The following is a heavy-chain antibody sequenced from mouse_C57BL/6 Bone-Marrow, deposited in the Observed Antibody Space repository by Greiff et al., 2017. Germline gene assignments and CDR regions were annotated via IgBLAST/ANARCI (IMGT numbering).Heavy chain of an antibody. V-gene: IGHV14-4*01. CDR2: IDPENGDT. CDR1: GFNIKDDY. CDR3: TTRVYYGSSYWYFDV. D-gene: IGHD1-1*01. Sequence: EVQGVESGAELVRPGASVKLSCTASGFNIKDDYMHWVKQRPEQGLEWIGWIDPENGDTEYASKFQGKATITADTSSNTAYLQLSSLTSEDTAVYYCTTRVYYGSSYWYFDVWGTGTTVTVSS. J-gene: IGHJ1*03.